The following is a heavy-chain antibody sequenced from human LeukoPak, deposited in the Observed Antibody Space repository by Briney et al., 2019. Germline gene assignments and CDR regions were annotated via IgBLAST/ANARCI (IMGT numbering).Heavy chain of an antibody. Sequence: PGGALRLSCAASGFTFSSYSMNWVRQAPGKGLEWVSSISSRSSYIYYADSVKGRFTISRENAKSSLYLQMSSLRVEDTALYYCARAQTYGDSRLLLDYWGQGTLVTVSS. J-gene: IGHJ4*02. CDR3: ARAQTYGDSRLLLDY. CDR2: ISSRSSYI. CDR1: GFTFSSYS. D-gene: IGHD4-17*01. V-gene: IGHV3-21*04.